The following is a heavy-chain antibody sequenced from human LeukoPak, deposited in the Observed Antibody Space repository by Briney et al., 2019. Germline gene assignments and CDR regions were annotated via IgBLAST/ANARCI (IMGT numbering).Heavy chain of an antibody. CDR2: IYTSGST. CDR3: ARGTYYYDSSGYYYSSRPPGGYDY. CDR1: GGSISSYY. J-gene: IGHJ4*02. Sequence: SETLSLTCTVSGGSISSYYWSWIRQPAGKGLEWIGRIYTSGSTNYNPSLKSRVTISVDTSKNQFSLKLSSVTAADTAVYYCARGTYYYDSSGYYYSSRPPGGYDYWGQGTLVTVSS. V-gene: IGHV4-4*07. D-gene: IGHD3-22*01.